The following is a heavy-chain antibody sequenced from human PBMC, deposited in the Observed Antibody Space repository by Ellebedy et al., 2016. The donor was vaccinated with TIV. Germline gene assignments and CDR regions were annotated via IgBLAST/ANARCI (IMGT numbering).Heavy chain of an antibody. Sequence: GESLKISCKGSGYSFTSYWIGWVRQMPGKGLEWMGRIDPSDSYTNYSPSFQGHVTISADKSISTAYLQWSSLKASDTAMYYCVYRRSGAVGLDYWGQGTLVTVSS. V-gene: IGHV5-10-1*01. J-gene: IGHJ4*02. CDR3: VYRRSGAVGLDY. D-gene: IGHD3-10*01. CDR2: IDPSDSYT. CDR1: GYSFTSYW.